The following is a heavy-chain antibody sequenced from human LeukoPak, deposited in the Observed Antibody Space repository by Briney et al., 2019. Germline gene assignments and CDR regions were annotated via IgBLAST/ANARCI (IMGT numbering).Heavy chain of an antibody. D-gene: IGHD1-14*01. V-gene: IGHV3-23*01. CDR3: ARDRGIRPYYYYYMDV. CDR1: GFTFSNYA. Sequence: GGSLRLSCAASGFTFSNYAMSWVRQAPGKGLEWVSGISASGGSTYYADSVRGRFTISRDNSKNTLFLQMSRLRAEDTAVYYCARDRGIRPYYYYYMDVWGKGTTVTVSS. CDR2: ISASGGST. J-gene: IGHJ6*03.